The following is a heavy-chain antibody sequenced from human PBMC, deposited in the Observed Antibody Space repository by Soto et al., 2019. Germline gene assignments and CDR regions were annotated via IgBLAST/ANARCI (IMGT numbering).Heavy chain of an antibody. CDR3: ARGPRIVAAVWRRFYYFDY. CDR2: MNPNSGST. CDR1: GYTFTSYN. V-gene: IGHV1-8*01. D-gene: IGHD6-13*01. Sequence: ASVKVSCKASGYTFTSYNINWVRQATGQGLEWMGWMNPNSGSTGYAQKFQGRVTMTRNTSISTAYMELSSLRSEDTAVYYCARGPRIVAAVWRRFYYFDYWGQGTLVTVSS. J-gene: IGHJ4*02.